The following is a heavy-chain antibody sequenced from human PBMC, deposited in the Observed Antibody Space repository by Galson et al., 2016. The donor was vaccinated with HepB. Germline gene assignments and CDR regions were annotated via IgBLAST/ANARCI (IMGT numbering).Heavy chain of an antibody. CDR1: GGSIRSGGYY. D-gene: IGHD3-3*01. V-gene: IGHV4-31*03. J-gene: IGHJ4*02. CDR2: IYYSGST. Sequence: TLSLTCTVSGGSIRSGGYYWSWIRQHPGKGLEWIGYIYYSGSTYYNPSLKSRVTTSVDTSKNQFSLKLSSVTAADTAVYFCARTIRFLDCFDYWGQGTLVTVSS. CDR3: ARTIRFLDCFDY.